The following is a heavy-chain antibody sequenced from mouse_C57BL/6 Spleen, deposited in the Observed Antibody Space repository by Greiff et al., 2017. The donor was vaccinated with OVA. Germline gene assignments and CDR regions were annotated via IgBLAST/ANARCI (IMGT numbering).Heavy chain of an antibody. J-gene: IGHJ3*01. CDR2: ISYDGSN. CDR3: ANLLLGFAY. V-gene: IGHV3-6*01. D-gene: IGHD2-1*01. Sequence: EVQLKESGPGLVKPSQSLSLTCSVTGYSITSGYYWNWIRQFPGNKLEWMGYISYDGSNNYNPSLKNRISITRDTSKNQFFLKLNSVTTEDTATYYCANLLLGFAYWGQGTLVTVSA. CDR1: GYSITSGYY.